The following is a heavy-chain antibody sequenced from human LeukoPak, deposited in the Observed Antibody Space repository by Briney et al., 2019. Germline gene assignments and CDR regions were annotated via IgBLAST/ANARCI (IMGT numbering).Heavy chain of an antibody. CDR2: INPNSGGT. CDR3: ARAGDIVVVLAAITEDWFNP. J-gene: IGHJ5*02. CDR1: GYTFTGYY. V-gene: IGHV1-2*02. Sequence: ASVKVSCKASGYTFTGYYMHWVRQAPGQGLEWMGWINPNSGGTNYAQKFQGRVTMTRDTSISTAYMELSRLRSDDTAVYYCARAGDIVVVLAAITEDWFNPWGQGTLVTVSS. D-gene: IGHD2-2*02.